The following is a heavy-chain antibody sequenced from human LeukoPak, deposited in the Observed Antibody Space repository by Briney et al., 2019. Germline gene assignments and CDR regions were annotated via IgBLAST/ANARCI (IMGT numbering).Heavy chain of an antibody. V-gene: IGHV1-69*05. J-gene: IGHJ5*02. CDR2: IIPIFGTA. CDR1: GGTFSSYA. Sequence: SVKVSCKASGGTFSSYAISWVRQAPGQGLEWMGGIIPIFGTANYAQKFQGRVTITTDESTSTAYMELSSLRSEDTAVYYCARVRYCSSTSCYIWGDWFDPWGQGTLVTVSS. D-gene: IGHD2-2*02. CDR3: ARVRYCSSTSCYIWGDWFDP.